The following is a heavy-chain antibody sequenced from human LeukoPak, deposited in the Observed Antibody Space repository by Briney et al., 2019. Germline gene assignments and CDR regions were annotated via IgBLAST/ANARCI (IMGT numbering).Heavy chain of an antibody. CDR2: ISGSGGST. D-gene: IGHD4-17*01. CDR1: GFTFRSYA. Sequence: GGSLRLSCAASGFTFRSYAMSWVRQAPGKGLEWVSAISGSGGSTYYADSVKGRFTISRDNSKNSLYLQMNSLRAEDTAVYYCARNDYGAQTPSDVWGQGTTVTVSS. CDR3: ARNDYGAQTPSDV. J-gene: IGHJ6*02. V-gene: IGHV3-23*01.